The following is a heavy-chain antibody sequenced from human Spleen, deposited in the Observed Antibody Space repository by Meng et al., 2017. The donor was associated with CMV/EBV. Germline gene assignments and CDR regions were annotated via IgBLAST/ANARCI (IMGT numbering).Heavy chain of an antibody. D-gene: IGHD3-10*01. CDR2: IIPIFGIV. V-gene: IGHV1-69*01. CDR3: AKSGASRADWFDP. Sequence: KASGGTFNNYAINWVRQAPGQGLEWLGGIIPIFGIVNYAQRFQGRVTITADESTSTAYMELSSLRSDDTAVYYCAKSGASRADWFDPWGQGTLVTVSS. CDR1: GGTFNNYA. J-gene: IGHJ5*02.